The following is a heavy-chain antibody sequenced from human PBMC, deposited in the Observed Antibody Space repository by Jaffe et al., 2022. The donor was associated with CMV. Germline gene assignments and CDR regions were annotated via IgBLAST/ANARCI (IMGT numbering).Heavy chain of an antibody. CDR3: ARRDCSNTSCHQFGY. Sequence: DVQLVESGGGLVQPGGSLRLSCAASGFTFSNFWMNWVRQAPGKGLEWVANIKQDGSQKYYGDSVKGRFTISRDNAKNALYLQMDRLTVEDTAVYYCARRDCSNTSCHQFGYWGQGTLVAVSS. CDR2: IKQDGSQK. D-gene: IGHD4-4*01. CDR1: GFTFSNFW. J-gene: IGHJ4*02. V-gene: IGHV3-7*01.